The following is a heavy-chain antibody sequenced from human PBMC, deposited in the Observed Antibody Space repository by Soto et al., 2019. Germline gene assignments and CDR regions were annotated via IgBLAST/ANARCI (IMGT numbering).Heavy chain of an antibody. CDR1: GGSISSSSYY. CDR3: ARLRRITIFGVVTPAWFDP. CDR2: IYYSGST. Sequence: SETLSLTCTVSGGSISSSSYYWGWICQPPGKGLEWIGSIYYSGSTYYNPSLKSRVTISVDTSKNQFSLKLSSVTAADTAVYYCARLRRITIFGVVTPAWFDPWGQGTLVTVSS. V-gene: IGHV4-39*01. J-gene: IGHJ5*02. D-gene: IGHD3-3*01.